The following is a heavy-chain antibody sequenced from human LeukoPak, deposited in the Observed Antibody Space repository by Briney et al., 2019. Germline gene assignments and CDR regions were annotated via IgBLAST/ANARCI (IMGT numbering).Heavy chain of an antibody. D-gene: IGHD6-19*01. CDR1: GGSISSYY. J-gene: IGHJ6*02. Sequence: SETLSLTCTVSGGSISSYYWSWIRQPPGKGLERIGYIYYSGSTNYNPSLKSRVTISVDTSKNQFSLKLSSVTAADTAVYYCARDSSGWYGEDYYYYGMDVWGQGTTVTVSS. CDR2: IYYSGST. V-gene: IGHV4-59*01. CDR3: ARDSSGWYGEDYYYYGMDV.